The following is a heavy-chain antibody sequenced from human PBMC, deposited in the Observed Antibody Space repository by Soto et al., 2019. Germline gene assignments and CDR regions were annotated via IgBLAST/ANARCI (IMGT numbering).Heavy chain of an antibody. CDR3: ARAVLVGIRFDP. J-gene: IGHJ5*02. D-gene: IGHD2-21*01. V-gene: IGHV4-31*03. CDR2: IYYSGST. Sequence: QVQLQESGPGLVKPSQTLSLTCTVSGGSISSGGYYWSWIRPHPGKGLEWIGYIYYSGSTYYNPSLKSRVTISVDTSKNQFSLKLSSVTAADTAVYYCARAVLVGIRFDPWGQGTLVTVSS. CDR1: GGSISSGGYY.